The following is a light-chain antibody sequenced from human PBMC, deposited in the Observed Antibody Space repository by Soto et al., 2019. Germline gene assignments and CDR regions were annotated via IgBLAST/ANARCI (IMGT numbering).Light chain of an antibody. CDR1: QSVRSN. CDR2: GAS. CDR3: QQYNNWPPT. Sequence: EIVMTQSPGTLSVSPGERATLSCMASQSVRSNLAWYQQKPGQAPRLLIYGASTRATGIPAALSGSRSGTGFTLTITTLQSKDYAVYYCQQYNNWPPTFGKGTKVEIK. V-gene: IGKV3-15*01. J-gene: IGKJ1*01.